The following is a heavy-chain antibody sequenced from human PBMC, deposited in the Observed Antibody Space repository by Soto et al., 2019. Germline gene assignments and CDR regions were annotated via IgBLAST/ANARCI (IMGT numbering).Heavy chain of an antibody. J-gene: IGHJ4*02. V-gene: IGHV3-7*04. CDR2: INQDGSEK. CDR1: GFSFSSYW. Sequence: EVQLVQSGGGLVQAGGSPRLSCAASGFSFSSYWMSWVRQAPGKGLEWVASINQDGSEKYSVDSVKGRFTISRDSAKTSLYLQMDSLGAEDTAVYYCARDFDRTPGIYWGQGTLVTVSS. D-gene: IGHD3-9*01. CDR3: ARDFDRTPGIY.